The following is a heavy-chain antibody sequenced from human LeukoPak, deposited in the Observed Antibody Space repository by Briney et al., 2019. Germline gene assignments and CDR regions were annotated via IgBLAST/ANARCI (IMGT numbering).Heavy chain of an antibody. CDR1: GYTFTSYG. CDR3: ARDSSGWSDWYFDL. J-gene: IGHJ2*01. V-gene: IGHV1-18*01. CDR2: ISAYNSNT. Sequence: ASVKVSCKASGYTFTSYGISWVRQAPGQGLDWMGWISAYNSNTNYAQKLQGRVTMTTDTSTSTAYMELRSLRSDDTAVYYCARDSSGWSDWYFDLWGRGTLVTVSS. D-gene: IGHD6-19*01.